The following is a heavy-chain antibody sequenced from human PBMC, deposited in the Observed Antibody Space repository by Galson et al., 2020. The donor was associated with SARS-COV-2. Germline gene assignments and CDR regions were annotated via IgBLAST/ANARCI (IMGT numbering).Heavy chain of an antibody. D-gene: IGHD3-16*01. J-gene: IGHJ4*02. CDR1: GYTFTSYG. V-gene: IGHV1-18*01. Sequence: ASVTVSRKASGYTFTSYGISWVRQAPGQGLEGMGWISAYNGNTNYAQKLQGRVTMTTDTYTSTAYMELRSLRSDDTAVYYCARVGGWGDYGVGVYFDYWGQGTLVTVSS. CDR2: ISAYNGNT. CDR3: ARVGGWGDYGVGVYFDY.